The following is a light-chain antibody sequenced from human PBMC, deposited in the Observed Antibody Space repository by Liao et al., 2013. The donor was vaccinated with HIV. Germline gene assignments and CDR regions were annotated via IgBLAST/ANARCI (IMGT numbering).Light chain of an antibody. J-gene: IGLJ3*02. CDR1: KLAHRY. CDR3: YSATDTNLGV. Sequence: SYELTQAPSVSVPPGQTASITCSGEKLAHRYTCWYQQKPGQSPLLVIYQDTYRPSGIPERFSGSSSGTTVTLTISGAQVEDEADYYCYSATDTNLGVFGGGTKLTVL. V-gene: IGLV3-27*01. CDR2: QDT.